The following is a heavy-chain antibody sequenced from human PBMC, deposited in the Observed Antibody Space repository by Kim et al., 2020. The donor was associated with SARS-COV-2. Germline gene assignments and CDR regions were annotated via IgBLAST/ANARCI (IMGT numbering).Heavy chain of an antibody. D-gene: IGHD3-10*01. CDR3: ATGGSGSYIDY. CDR2: DT. J-gene: IGHJ4*02. V-gene: IGHV5-51*01. Sequence: DTRYRPSSQGQVTIEADKSIRTAYLQWSSLRASDTAMYYCATGGSGSYIDYWGQGTLVTVSS.